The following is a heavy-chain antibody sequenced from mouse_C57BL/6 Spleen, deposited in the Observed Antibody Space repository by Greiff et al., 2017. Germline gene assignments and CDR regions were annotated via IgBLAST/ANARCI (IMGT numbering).Heavy chain of an antibody. CDR3: AREGIYYDYDGAMDY. CDR2: ISYDGSN. J-gene: IGHJ4*01. V-gene: IGHV3-6*01. Sequence: DVKLQESGPGLVKPSQSLSLTCSVTGYSITSGYYWNWIRQFPGNKLEWMGYISYDGSNNYNPSLKNRISITRDTSKNQFFLKLNSVTTEDTATYYCAREGIYYDYDGAMDYWGQGTSVTVSS. CDR1: GYSITSGYY. D-gene: IGHD2-4*01.